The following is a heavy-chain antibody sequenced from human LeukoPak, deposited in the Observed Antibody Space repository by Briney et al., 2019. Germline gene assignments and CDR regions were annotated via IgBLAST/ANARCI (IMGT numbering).Heavy chain of an antibody. Sequence: PGGSLRLSCAASGFTFSSYSMNWVRQAPGKGLEWVSSISSSSSYIYYADSVKGRFTISRDNAKNSLYLQMNSLRAEDTALYYCARDWRAAGSDYWGQGTLVTVSS. V-gene: IGHV3-21*04. CDR2: ISSSSSYI. J-gene: IGHJ4*02. D-gene: IGHD6-13*01. CDR3: ARDWRAAGSDY. CDR1: GFTFSSYS.